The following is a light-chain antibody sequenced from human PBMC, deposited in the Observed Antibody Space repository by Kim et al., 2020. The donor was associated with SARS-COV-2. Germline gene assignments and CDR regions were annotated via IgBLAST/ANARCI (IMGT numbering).Light chain of an antibody. CDR2: DAS. Sequence: LSPGERATLSCRASQSVNTYLAWYQQKPGQAPRLLIYDASNRATGIPARFSGSGSGTDFTLTISSLEPEDFAVYYCQQRNNWLTFGGGTTVEIK. V-gene: IGKV3-11*01. J-gene: IGKJ4*01. CDR1: QSVNTY. CDR3: QQRNNWLT.